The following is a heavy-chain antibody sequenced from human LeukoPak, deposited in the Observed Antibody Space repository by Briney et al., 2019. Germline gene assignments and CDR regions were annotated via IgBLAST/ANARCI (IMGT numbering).Heavy chain of an antibody. Sequence: SETLSLTCAVYGGSFSGYYWSWIRQPPGKGLEWIGYIYYSGSTNYNPSLESRVTISVDTSKNQFSLKLSSVTAADTAVYYCARDSSYYDILTGHYYYYGMDVWGKGTTVTVSS. V-gene: IGHV4-59*01. D-gene: IGHD3-9*01. J-gene: IGHJ6*04. CDR2: IYYSGST. CDR1: GGSFSGYY. CDR3: ARDSSYYDILTGHYYYYGMDV.